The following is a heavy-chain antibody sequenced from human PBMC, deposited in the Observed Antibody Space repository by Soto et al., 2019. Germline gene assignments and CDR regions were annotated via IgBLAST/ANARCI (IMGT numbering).Heavy chain of an antibody. CDR2: IIPIFGTA. D-gene: IGHD6-13*01. CDR3: ATSNSFSS. Sequence: SVKVSCKASGGTFSSYAISWVRQAPGQGLEWMGGIIPIFGTANYAQKFQGRVTITADESTSTAYMKLSSVTAADTAVYYCATSNSFSSWGQGTLVTVSS. CDR1: GGTFSSYA. J-gene: IGHJ4*02. V-gene: IGHV1-69*13.